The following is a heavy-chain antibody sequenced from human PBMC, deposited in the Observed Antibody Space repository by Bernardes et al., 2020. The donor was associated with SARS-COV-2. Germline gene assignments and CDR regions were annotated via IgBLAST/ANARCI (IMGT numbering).Heavy chain of an antibody. D-gene: IGHD6-19*01. Sequence: ASVKVSCKVSGYTLTELSMHWVRQAPGKGLEWMGGFDPEDGETIYAQKFQGRVTMTEDTSTDTAYMELSSLRSEDTAVYYCATAIVVAGTFVSYYYYYGMDVWGQGTTVTVSS. J-gene: IGHJ6*02. CDR3: ATAIVVAGTFVSYYYYYGMDV. CDR1: GYTLTELS. CDR2: FDPEDGET. V-gene: IGHV1-24*01.